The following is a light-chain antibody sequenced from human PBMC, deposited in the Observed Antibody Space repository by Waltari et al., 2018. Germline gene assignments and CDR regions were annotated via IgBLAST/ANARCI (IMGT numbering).Light chain of an antibody. CDR1: SGHSSNL. CDR3: QTGGHGTWV. CDR2: VNSDGSH. V-gene: IGLV4-69*01. Sequence: QLVLTQSPSASAPLGASVKLTCTLSSGHSSNLIAWHQQQPEKGPRYLMKVNSDGSHSKGDEIPDRFSGSSSGAERYLTISSLQSEDEADYYCQTGGHGTWVFGGGTKLTVL. J-gene: IGLJ3*02.